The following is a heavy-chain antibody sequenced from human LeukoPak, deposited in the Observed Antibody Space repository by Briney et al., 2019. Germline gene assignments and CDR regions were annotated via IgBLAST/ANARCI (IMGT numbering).Heavy chain of an antibody. D-gene: IGHD3-9*01. Sequence: PGGPLKISFKGSGSHFTSYWIGWGRPRPGKGLGWMGIIYPGGSDTRYSPSFQGQVTISADKSISTAYLQWSSLKASDTAMYYCARHWAYDIQKYYFDYWGQGTLVTVSS. V-gene: IGHV5-51*01. CDR3: ARHWAYDIQKYYFDY. CDR2: IYPGGSDT. CDR1: GSHFTSYW. J-gene: IGHJ4*02.